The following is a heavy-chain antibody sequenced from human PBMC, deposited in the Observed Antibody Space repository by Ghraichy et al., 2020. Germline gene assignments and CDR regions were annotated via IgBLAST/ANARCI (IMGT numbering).Heavy chain of an antibody. J-gene: IGHJ3*02. CDR2: INSDGSST. D-gene: IGHD3-3*01. V-gene: IGHV3-74*01. CDR1: GFTFSSYW. Sequence: RGSLRLSCAASGFTFSSYWMQWVRQAPGKGLVWVSRINSDGSSTSYADSVKGRFTISRDNAKNTLYLQMNSLRGDDTAVYYCARAKYYDFRSGYYRDHDAFDIWGQGTMVTVSS. CDR3: ARAKYYDFRSGYYRDHDAFDI.